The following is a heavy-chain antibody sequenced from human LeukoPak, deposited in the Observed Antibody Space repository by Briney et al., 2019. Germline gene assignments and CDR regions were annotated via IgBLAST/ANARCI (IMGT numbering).Heavy chain of an antibody. Sequence: PGGSLRLSCAASGFTLSSYSMNWVRQAPGKGLEWVSYISSSSSTIYYADSVKGRFTISRDNAKNSLYLQMNSLRAEDTAVYYCARDRGYLSGWFDPWGQGTLVTVSS. V-gene: IGHV3-48*01. J-gene: IGHJ5*02. CDR3: ARDRGYLSGWFDP. D-gene: IGHD2-15*01. CDR1: GFTLSSYS. CDR2: ISSSSSTI.